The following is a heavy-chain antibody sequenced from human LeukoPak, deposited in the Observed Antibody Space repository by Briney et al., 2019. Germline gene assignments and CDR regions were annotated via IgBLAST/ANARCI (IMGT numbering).Heavy chain of an antibody. V-gene: IGHV3-23*01. CDR2: IGGGGDST. D-gene: IGHD6-19*01. CDR1: GFAFSNYA. CDR3: AKGHGAWYYDY. J-gene: IGHJ4*02. Sequence: GGSLRLSCAASGFAFSNYAMSWVRQAPGKGLEWVSVIGGGGDSTYYADSVEGRFTISRDNSMNTLYLQMNSLRAEDTAVYYCAKGHGAWYYDYWGQGTLVTV.